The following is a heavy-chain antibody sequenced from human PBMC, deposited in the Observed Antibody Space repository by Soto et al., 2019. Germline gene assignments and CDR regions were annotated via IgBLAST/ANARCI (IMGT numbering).Heavy chain of an antibody. V-gene: IGHV3-30*18. CDR2: ISFDGGSQ. J-gene: IGHJ5*02. CDR3: AKESSVIAAGSGGWFDP. Sequence: QVQLVESGGGVVQPGRSLRLSCAASGFDFNTYGLHWVRQAPGKGLEWVAAISFDGGSQYYADSVKGRFTVSRDKSNSTLYLQMNSLGAEDTATYFCAKESSVIAAGSGGWFDPCGPGTLVIFSS. CDR1: GFDFNTYG. D-gene: IGHD6-13*01.